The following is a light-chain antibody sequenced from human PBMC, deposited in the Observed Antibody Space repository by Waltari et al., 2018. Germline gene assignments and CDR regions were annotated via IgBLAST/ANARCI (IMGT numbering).Light chain of an antibody. Sequence: SVLTQPPSASGTPGQRVTISCSGSSSNIGSNYVYWYQQLPGTAPKLLIYRNNQRPSGVPDRFSGSKSGTSASLAISGLRSAAQADYYCAAWDDSLSGPVFGGGTKLPVL. CDR2: RNN. V-gene: IGLV1-47*01. CDR1: SSNIGSNY. J-gene: IGLJ3*02. CDR3: AAWDDSLSGPV.